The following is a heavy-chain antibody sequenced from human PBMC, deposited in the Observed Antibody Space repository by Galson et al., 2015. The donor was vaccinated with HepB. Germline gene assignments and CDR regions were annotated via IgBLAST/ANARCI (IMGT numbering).Heavy chain of an antibody. CDR1: GYSFTTYG. CDR2: ISAYNDNT. CDR3: ARYNLQNPPLIDY. J-gene: IGHJ4*02. V-gene: IGHV1-18*01. D-gene: IGHD1-20*01. Sequence: SVKVSCKASGYSFTTYGFNWVRQAPGQGLEWMGWISAYNDNTNSAQNFQGRVAMTTDTSTSTAYMELRSLRSDNTAVYYCARYNLQNPPLIDYWGQGTLVTVSS.